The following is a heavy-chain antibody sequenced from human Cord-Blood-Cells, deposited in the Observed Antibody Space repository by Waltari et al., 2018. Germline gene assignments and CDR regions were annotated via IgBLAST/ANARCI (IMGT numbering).Heavy chain of an antibody. V-gene: IGHV4-38-2*01. CDR2: IYHSGST. Sequence: QLHLQESGPGLVKPSETLSPTCAVSGYSISSGYYCGWIRQPPGKGLEWIGSIYHSGSTYYNPSLKIRVTISVDTSKNQFSLKLSSVTAADTAVYYCARLRVGEFDYWGQGTLVTVSS. CDR1: GYSISSGYY. J-gene: IGHJ4*02. D-gene: IGHD2-15*01. CDR3: ARLRVGEFDY.